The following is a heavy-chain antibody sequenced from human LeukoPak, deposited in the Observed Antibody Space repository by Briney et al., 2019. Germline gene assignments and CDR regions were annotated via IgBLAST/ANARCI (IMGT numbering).Heavy chain of an antibody. Sequence: PGGSLRLSCAASGFTFSNAWMSWVRQAPGKGLEWVGRIQSKTDSGTTDYAAPVKGRFTISRDDSKNTLYLQMNRLKTDDTAVYYCTTELYCGGDCYPGAWGQGTLVTVSS. J-gene: IGHJ5*02. CDR2: IQSKTDSGTT. D-gene: IGHD2-21*02. CDR1: GFTFSNAW. V-gene: IGHV3-15*01. CDR3: TTELYCGGDCYPGA.